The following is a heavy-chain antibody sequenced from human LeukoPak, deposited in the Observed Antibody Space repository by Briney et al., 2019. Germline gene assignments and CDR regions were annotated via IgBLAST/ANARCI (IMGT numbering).Heavy chain of an antibody. D-gene: IGHD3-16*02. CDR2: ISGSGGST. J-gene: IGHJ4*02. V-gene: IGHV3-23*01. CDR1: GFTFSSYA. CDR3: AKEDDYVWGSYRYRGPFDY. Sequence: GGSLRLSCAASGFTFSSYAMSWVRQAPGKGLEWVSAISGSGGSTYYADSVKGRFTISRDNSKNTLYLQMNSLRAEDTAVYYCAKEDDYVWGSYRYRGPFDYWGQGTLVTVSS.